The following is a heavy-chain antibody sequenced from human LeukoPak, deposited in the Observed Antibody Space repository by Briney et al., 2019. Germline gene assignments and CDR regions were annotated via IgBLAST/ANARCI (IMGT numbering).Heavy chain of an antibody. CDR2: ISSRSSYI. Sequence: GGSLRLSCAASGFTFSSYEMNWVRQTPGKELEWVSSISSRSSYIYCADSLKGRFTISRDNAKNSLYLNIHSLRAEDTAVYYCARDRADPDYGDYVFAYWGQGTLVTVSS. D-gene: IGHD4-17*01. CDR1: GFTFSSYE. CDR3: ARDRADPDYGDYVFAY. J-gene: IGHJ4*02. V-gene: IGHV3-21*01.